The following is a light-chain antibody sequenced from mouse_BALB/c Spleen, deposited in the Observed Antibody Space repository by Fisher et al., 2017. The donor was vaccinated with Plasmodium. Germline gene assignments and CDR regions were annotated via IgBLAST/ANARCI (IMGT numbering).Light chain of an antibody. CDR3: WQGTHFPRT. V-gene: IGKV5-43*01. Sequence: DIVMTQTPVTLSVTPGDSVSLSCRASQSISNNLHWYQQKSHESPRLLINYTSQSISGIPSRFTGSGSGTDFTLKISRVEAEDLGAYYCWQGTHFPRTFGGGTKLEIK. CDR1: QSISNN. CDR2: YTS. J-gene: IGKJ1*01.